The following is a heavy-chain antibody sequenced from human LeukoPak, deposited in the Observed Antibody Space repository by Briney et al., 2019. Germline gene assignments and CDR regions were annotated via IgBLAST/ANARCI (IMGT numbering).Heavy chain of an antibody. Sequence: PGGSLRLSCAASGFTFSNYGMNWVRQAPGKGLEWVSIISGSGGTTYYADSVKGRFTISRDNSKNTLYLQMNSLRAEHTAVYYCAKDRLRYCSGGNCYSPVDYWGQGTLVTVSS. J-gene: IGHJ4*02. CDR3: AKDRLRYCSGGNCYSPVDY. CDR1: GFTFSNYG. V-gene: IGHV3-23*01. CDR2: ISGSGGTT. D-gene: IGHD2-15*01.